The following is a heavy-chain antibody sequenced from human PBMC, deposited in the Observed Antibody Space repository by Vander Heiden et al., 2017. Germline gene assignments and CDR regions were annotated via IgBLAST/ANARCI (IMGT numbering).Heavy chain of an antibody. J-gene: IGHJ6*02. CDR2: ISYDGSNK. CDR3: AKDVAVGGYYYGMDV. CDR1: GSTFRSYG. D-gene: IGHD1-26*01. Sequence: QVQLEASGGGVVQPGRSLSLSCAASGSTFRSYGLTWVRQAPGKGLEWVAVISYDGSNKYCADSVKGRFTISRDNSKNTLYLQMDSLRAEDTAVYYCAKDVAVGGYYYGMDVWGQGTTVTVSS. V-gene: IGHV3-30*18.